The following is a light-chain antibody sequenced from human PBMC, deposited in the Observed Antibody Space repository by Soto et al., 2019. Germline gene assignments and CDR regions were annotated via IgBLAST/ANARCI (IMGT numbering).Light chain of an antibody. CDR2: EGS. Sequence: QSVLTQPASVSGSPGQSITISCTGTSSDVGSYNLVSWYQQHPGKAPKLMIYEGSKRPSGVSNRFSGSKSGNTASLTISGLQAGDEADYYCCSYAGSSTFAVFGGGTKLTVL. V-gene: IGLV2-23*03. J-gene: IGLJ2*01. CDR3: CSYAGSSTFAV. CDR1: SSDVGSYNL.